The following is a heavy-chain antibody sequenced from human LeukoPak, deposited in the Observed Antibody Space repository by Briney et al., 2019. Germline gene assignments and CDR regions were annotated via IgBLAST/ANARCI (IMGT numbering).Heavy chain of an antibody. V-gene: IGHV4-39*01. CDR1: DGSISSRSHY. Sequence: SETLSLTCSVSDGSISSRSHYWGWIRQSPGKGLEWIGSIYYSGTTFYNPSLQGRVSISVDTSRNEFSLRLNSVTAADTAVYYCARRNDYDFWSGNQYYFDYWGLGTLVTVSS. CDR2: IYYSGTT. CDR3: ARRNDYDFWSGNQYYFDY. J-gene: IGHJ4*02. D-gene: IGHD3-3*01.